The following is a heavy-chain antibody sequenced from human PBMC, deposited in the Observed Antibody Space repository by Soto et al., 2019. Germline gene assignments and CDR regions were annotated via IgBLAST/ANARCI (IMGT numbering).Heavy chain of an antibody. Sequence: GASVKVSCKASGYTFTSYGISWVRQAPGQGLEWMGWISAYNGNTNYAQKLQGRVTMTTDTSTSTAYMELRSLRSEDTAVYYCARDLYDWNDVSPLFDWGQGTLVTVSS. J-gene: IGHJ4*02. V-gene: IGHV1-18*01. CDR3: ARDLYDWNDVSPLFD. CDR2: ISAYNGNT. CDR1: GYTFTSYG. D-gene: IGHD1-20*01.